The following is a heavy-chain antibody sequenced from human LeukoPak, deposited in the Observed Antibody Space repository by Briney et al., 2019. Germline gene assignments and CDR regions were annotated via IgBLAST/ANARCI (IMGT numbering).Heavy chain of an antibody. D-gene: IGHD6-19*01. CDR1: GFTFDDYA. J-gene: IGHJ4*02. Sequence: GGSLRLSCAASGFTFDDYAMHWVRQAPGKGLEWVSGISWNSGSIGYADSVKGRFTISRDNAKNSLYLQMNSLRAEDMALYYCAKDKGPYSSGWYYFDYWGQGTLVTVSS. V-gene: IGHV3-9*03. CDR3: AKDKGPYSSGWYYFDY. CDR2: ISWNSGSI.